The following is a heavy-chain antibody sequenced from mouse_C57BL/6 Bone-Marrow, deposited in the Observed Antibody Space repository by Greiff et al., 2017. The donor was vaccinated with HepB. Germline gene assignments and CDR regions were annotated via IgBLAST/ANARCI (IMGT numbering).Heavy chain of an antibody. Sequence: EVKLMESGGGLVQSGRSLRLSCATSGFTFSDFYMEWVRQAPGKGLEWIAASRNKANDYTTEYSASVKGRFIVSRDTSQSILYLQMNALRAEDTAIYYCARRITTVVANYFDYWGQGTTLTVSS. J-gene: IGHJ2*01. CDR2: SRNKANDYTT. CDR3: ARRITTVVANYFDY. D-gene: IGHD1-1*01. V-gene: IGHV7-1*01. CDR1: GFTFSDFY.